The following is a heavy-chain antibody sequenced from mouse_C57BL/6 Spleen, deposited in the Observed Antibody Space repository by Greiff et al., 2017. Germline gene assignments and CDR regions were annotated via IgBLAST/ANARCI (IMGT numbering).Heavy chain of an antibody. V-gene: IGHV5-17*01. CDR3: ARRAGNWYFDV. CDR1: GFTFSDYG. Sequence: EVMLVESGGGLVKPGGSLKLSCAASGFTFSDYGMHWVRQAPEKGLEWVAYISSSSSTNYYADTVKGRFTISRDNAKNTLFLQMTSLRSEDTAMYYCARRAGNWYFDVWGTGTTVTVSS. CDR2: ISSSSSTN. J-gene: IGHJ1*03. D-gene: IGHD3-1*01.